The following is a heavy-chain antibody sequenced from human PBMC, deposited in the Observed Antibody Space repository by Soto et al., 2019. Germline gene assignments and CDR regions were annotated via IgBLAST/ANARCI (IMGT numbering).Heavy chain of an antibody. V-gene: IGHV3-21*01. CDR3: ARDSMVRVLGALDI. CDR2: ISSSSSYI. Sequence: EVQLVESGGGLVKPGGSLRLSCAASGFTFSSYSMNWVRQAPGKGLEWVSSISSSSSYIYYADSVKGRFTISRDNAKNSLDVAVSSLRAEDTDLHNLARDSMVRVLGALDIWGEGTMVAVSS. D-gene: IGHD3-10*01. CDR1: GFTFSSYS. J-gene: IGHJ3*02.